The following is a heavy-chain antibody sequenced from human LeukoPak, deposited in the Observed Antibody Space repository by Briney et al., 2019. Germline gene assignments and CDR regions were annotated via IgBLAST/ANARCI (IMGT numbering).Heavy chain of an antibody. D-gene: IGHD2-2*01. CDR1: GFTFSSYE. J-gene: IGHJ5*02. CDR2: ISRGGSTI. Sequence: GGSLRLSCAASGFTFSSYEMNWVRQAPGKGLVWVSYISRGGSTIYYADSVKGRFTISRDNAKNSLYLQMNSLRAEDTAVYYCARVVSLYCSSTSCYGLDPWGQGTLVTVSS. V-gene: IGHV3-48*03. CDR3: ARVVSLYCSSTSCYGLDP.